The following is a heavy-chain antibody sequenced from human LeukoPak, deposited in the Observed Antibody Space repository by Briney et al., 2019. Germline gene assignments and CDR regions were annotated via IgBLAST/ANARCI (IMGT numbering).Heavy chain of an antibody. CDR2: IKQDGSEE. V-gene: IGHV3-7*03. CDR3: ARGGSAYDN. CDR1: GFTFSNYW. J-gene: IGHJ4*02. D-gene: IGHD5-12*01. Sequence: GGSLRLSCAASGFTFSNYWMSWVRQAPGKGLEWVANIKQDGSEEYYADSVKGRFTISRDNAKNSLYLQMNSLRVEDTAMYYCARGGSAYDNWGQGILVTVSS.